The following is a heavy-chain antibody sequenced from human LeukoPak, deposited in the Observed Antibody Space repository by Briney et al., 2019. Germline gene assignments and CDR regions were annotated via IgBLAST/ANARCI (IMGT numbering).Heavy chain of an antibody. V-gene: IGHV3-74*01. CDR2: INSDGGGA. CDR1: GITFGNNW. J-gene: IGHJ5*02. Sequence: PGGSLRLSCAASGITFGNNWMHWVRQGPGKGLVWISRINSDGGGAIYADSVKGRFTVSRDNAKNTLYLQMNSLGAEGTAVFFCARDVPNNGLDAGGQGTLVTVSS. CDR3: ARDVPNNGLDA.